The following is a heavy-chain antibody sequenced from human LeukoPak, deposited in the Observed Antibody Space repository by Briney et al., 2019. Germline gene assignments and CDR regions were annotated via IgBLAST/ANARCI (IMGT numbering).Heavy chain of an antibody. CDR2: ISSSGSTI. Sequence: GGSLRLSCAASGFTFSDYYMSWIRQAPGKGLEWVSYISSSGSTIYYADSVKGRFTISRDNAKNSLYLQMNSLRAEDTAVYYCAKLPRSRGYPYYFDYWGQGTLVTVSS. D-gene: IGHD4-23*01. CDR1: GFTFSDYY. J-gene: IGHJ4*02. V-gene: IGHV3-11*01. CDR3: AKLPRSRGYPYYFDY.